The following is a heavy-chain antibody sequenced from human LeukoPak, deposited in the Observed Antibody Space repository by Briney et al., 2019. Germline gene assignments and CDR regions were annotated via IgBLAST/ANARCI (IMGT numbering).Heavy chain of an antibody. J-gene: IGHJ4*02. CDR2: ISGSGNST. D-gene: IGHD3-10*01. V-gene: IGHV3-23*01. Sequence: PGESLRLSCVASGFTFSSSGMNWVRQAPGKGLDWVSSISGSGNSTYDADSVKGRFTISRDNSKNTLYLQMNSLRAEDTAVYYCAKTSGLGNFVSWGQGTLVTVSS. CDR3: AKTSGLGNFVS. CDR1: GFTFSSSG.